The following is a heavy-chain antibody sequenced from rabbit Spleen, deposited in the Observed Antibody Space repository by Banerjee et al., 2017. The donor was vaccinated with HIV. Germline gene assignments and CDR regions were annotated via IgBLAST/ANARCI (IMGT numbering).Heavy chain of an antibody. D-gene: IGHD4-1*01. Sequence: QEQLVESGGGLVKPGASLTLTCKASGFSFSNKAVMCWVRQAPGKGLEWIACINAVTGKAVYASWAKGRITFSKTSSTTVTLQMTSLAAADTATYFCARDGYSGGWGIILYYFNLWGQGTLVTVS. CDR2: INAVTGKA. V-gene: IGHV1S45*01. J-gene: IGHJ4*01. CDR3: ARDGYSGGWGIILYYFNL. CDR1: GFSFSNKAV.